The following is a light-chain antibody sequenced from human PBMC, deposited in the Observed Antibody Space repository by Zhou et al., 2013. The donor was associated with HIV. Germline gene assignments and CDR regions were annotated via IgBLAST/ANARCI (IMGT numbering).Light chain of an antibody. CDR2: GAS. CDR3: QQYNNWPA. Sequence: ETVLTQSPGTLSLSPGERATLSCRASQSVSNNFLAWYQQKPGQAPRLLIYGASSRVTGIPDRFSGSGSGTEFTLTISSMQSEDFAVYYCQQYNNWPAFGQGTKVEIK. V-gene: IGKV3D-15*01. J-gene: IGKJ1*01. CDR1: QSVSNN.